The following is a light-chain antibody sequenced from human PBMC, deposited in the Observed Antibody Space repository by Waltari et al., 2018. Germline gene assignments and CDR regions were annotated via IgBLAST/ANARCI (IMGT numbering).Light chain of an antibody. CDR1: QLRIKD. CDR2: EDM. Sequence: SYELTQPPSVSVSTGQTASITCSGEQLRIKDASWYQQKPGQSPVVVIYEDMNRPSGIPERFSGSRSGNTVTLTISGTQAVDEADYYCQAWEAFGGGTKLTVL. J-gene: IGLJ3*02. CDR3: QAWEA. V-gene: IGLV3-1*01.